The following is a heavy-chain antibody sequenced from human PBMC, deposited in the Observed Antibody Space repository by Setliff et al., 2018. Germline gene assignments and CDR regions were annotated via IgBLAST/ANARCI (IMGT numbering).Heavy chain of an antibody. V-gene: IGHV5-51*01. J-gene: IGHJ4*02. CDR1: GYSFSNFW. Sequence: GESLKISCKGSGYSFSNFWIGWVRQMPGKGLEWMGTIYPGDSDTRYGPSFQGQVTISVDKSISTAYLQWSSLKASDTAMYYCARVYYDSTGYRIPFDYWGQGTLVTVSS. CDR3: ARVYYDSTGYRIPFDY. CDR2: IYPGDSDT. D-gene: IGHD3-22*01.